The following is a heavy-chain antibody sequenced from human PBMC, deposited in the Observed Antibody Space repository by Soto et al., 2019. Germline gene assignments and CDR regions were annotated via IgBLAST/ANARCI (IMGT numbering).Heavy chain of an antibody. D-gene: IGHD3-16*02. CDR3: ARQLHLGELSLPPDYYYYYMDV. CDR2: IIPILGIA. Sequence: SVKVSCKASGGTFSSYTISWVRQAPGQGLEWMGRIIPILGIANYAQKFQGRVTITADKSTSTAYMELSSLRSEDTAVYYCARQLHLGELSLPPDYYYYYMDVWGQGTTVTVSS. CDR1: GGTFSSYT. V-gene: IGHV1-69*02. J-gene: IGHJ6*03.